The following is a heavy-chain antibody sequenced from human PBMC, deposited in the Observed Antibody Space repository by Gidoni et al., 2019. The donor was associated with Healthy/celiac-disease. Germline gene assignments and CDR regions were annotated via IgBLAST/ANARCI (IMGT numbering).Heavy chain of an antibody. V-gene: IGHV3-9*01. D-gene: IGHD5-12*01. CDR1: GFTFDAYA. J-gene: IGHJ3*02. Sequence: EVQLVESGGGLVQPGRSLTLSCAASGFTFDAYAMPGVRQAPGKGLGWVSGISWNSGSIGYADSVKGRFTISRDNAKNSLYLQMNSLRAEDTALYYCAKGLYSGYDSDAFDIWGQGTMVTVSS. CDR2: ISWNSGSI. CDR3: AKGLYSGYDSDAFDI.